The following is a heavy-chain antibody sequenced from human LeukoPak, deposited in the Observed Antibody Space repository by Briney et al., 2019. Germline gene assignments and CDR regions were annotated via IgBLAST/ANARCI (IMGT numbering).Heavy chain of an antibody. J-gene: IGHJ4*02. Sequence: ASVKVSCKASGYTFTGYYMHWVRQAPGQGLEWMGWINPNSGGTNYAQKFQGRVTMTRDTSISTAYMELSRLRSDDTAVYYCARRSITMVRGVIRPKSSRRGGLFDYWGQGTLVTVSS. CDR1: GYTFTGYY. CDR3: ARRSITMVRGVIRPKSSRRGGLFDY. D-gene: IGHD3-10*01. CDR2: INPNSGGT. V-gene: IGHV1-2*02.